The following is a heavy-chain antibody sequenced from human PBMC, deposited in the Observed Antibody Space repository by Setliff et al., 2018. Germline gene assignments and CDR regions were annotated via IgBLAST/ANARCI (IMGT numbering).Heavy chain of an antibody. Sequence: ASVKVSCKASGYTFTSYDINWVRQATGQGLEWMGWINPNSGGTHSAPNFQGRVTMTGDTSITTAYMELSRLTSDDTAVYYCARVETSSSDFDNWGQGTLVTVSS. CDR1: GYTFTSYD. CDR2: INPNSGGT. J-gene: IGHJ4*02. V-gene: IGHV1-2*02. D-gene: IGHD6-6*01. CDR3: ARVETSSSDFDN.